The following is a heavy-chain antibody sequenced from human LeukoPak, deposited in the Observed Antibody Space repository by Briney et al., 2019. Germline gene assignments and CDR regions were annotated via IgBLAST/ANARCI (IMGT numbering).Heavy chain of an antibody. CDR3: ARAGPRVATIRRYYYYGMDV. V-gene: IGHV4-31*03. D-gene: IGHD5-24*01. J-gene: IGHJ6*02. CDR1: GGSISSGGYY. Sequence: SQTLSLTCTVSGGSISSGGYYWSWIRQHPGKGLEWIGYIYYSGSTYYNPSLKSRVTISVDTSKNQFFLKLSSVTAADTAVYYCARAGPRVATIRRYYYYGMDVWGQGTTVTVSS. CDR2: IYYSGST.